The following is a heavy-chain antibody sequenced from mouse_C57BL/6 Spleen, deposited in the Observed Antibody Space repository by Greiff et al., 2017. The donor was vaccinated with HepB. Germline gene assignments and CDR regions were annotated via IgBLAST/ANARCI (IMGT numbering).Heavy chain of an antibody. Sequence: VQLQQSGAELVRPGASVKLSCTASGFNIEDDYMHWVKQRPEQGLEWIGWIDPENGDTEYASKFQGKATITADTSSNTAYLQLSSLTSEDTAVYYCTTTTRYGSNYWGQGTTLTVSS. D-gene: IGHD1-1*01. V-gene: IGHV14-4*01. CDR3: TTTTRYGSNY. J-gene: IGHJ2*01. CDR1: GFNIEDDY. CDR2: IDPENGDT.